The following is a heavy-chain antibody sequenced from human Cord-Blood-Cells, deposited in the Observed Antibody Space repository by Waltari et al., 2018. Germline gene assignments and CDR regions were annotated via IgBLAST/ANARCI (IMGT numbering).Heavy chain of an antibody. V-gene: IGHV1-69*06. J-gene: IGHJ3*02. CDR3: ARRPTSDFWSGYYAFDI. D-gene: IGHD3-3*01. Sequence: QVQLVQSGAEVKKPGASVKVSCKASGGTFSSYAISWVRQATGQGLEWMGGIIPIFGTANYAQKFQGRVTITADKSTSTAYMELSSLRSEDTAVYYCARRPTSDFWSGYYAFDIWGQGTMVTVSS. CDR1: GGTFSSYA. CDR2: IIPIFGTA.